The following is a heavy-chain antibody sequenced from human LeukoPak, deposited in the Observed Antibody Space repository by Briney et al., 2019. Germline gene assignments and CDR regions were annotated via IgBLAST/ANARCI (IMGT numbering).Heavy chain of an antibody. D-gene: IGHD4-17*01. Sequence: SETLSLTCAVYGGSFSGYYWSWIRQPPGKGLEWIGEINHSGSTNYNPSLKSRVPISVDTSKNQFSLKLSSVTAADTAVYYCATGYYGDYVGDWGQGTLVTVSS. CDR2: INHSGST. CDR3: ATGYYGDYVGD. CDR1: GGSFSGYY. J-gene: IGHJ4*02. V-gene: IGHV4-34*01.